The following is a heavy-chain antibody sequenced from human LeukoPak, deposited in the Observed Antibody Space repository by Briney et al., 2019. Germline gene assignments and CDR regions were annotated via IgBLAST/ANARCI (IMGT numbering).Heavy chain of an antibody. Sequence: SEALSLTCTVSGGSISSSSYYWVWIRQPPGKGLEWIGTIYHTGSTYYNPSLKSRVAISVDTSKSHLSLKLTSVTAADTAVYFCARHWGSTMTHLDYWGQGTLVTVSS. V-gene: IGHV4-39*01. CDR2: IYHTGST. J-gene: IGHJ4*02. CDR1: GGSISSSSYY. CDR3: ARHWGSTMTHLDY. D-gene: IGHD3-22*01.